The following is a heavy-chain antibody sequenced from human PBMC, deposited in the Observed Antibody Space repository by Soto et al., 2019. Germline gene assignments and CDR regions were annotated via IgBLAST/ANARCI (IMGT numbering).Heavy chain of an antibody. Sequence: ASVKVSCKASGYTFTGYYMHWVRQAPGQGLEWMGWINPNSGGTNYAQKFQGWVTMTRDTSISTAYMELRSLRSDDTAVYYCARLKGFDFGSGIEIAYYFDYWGQGTLVTVSS. CDR1: GYTFTGYY. V-gene: IGHV1-2*04. CDR2: INPNSGGT. J-gene: IGHJ4*02. CDR3: ARLKGFDFGSGIEIAYYFDY. D-gene: IGHD3-3*01.